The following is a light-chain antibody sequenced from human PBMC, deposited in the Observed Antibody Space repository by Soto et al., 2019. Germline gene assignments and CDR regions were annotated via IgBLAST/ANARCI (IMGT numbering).Light chain of an antibody. CDR3: QQSYTTPIT. V-gene: IGKV1-39*01. Sequence: DIQMTQSPSSLSASVGDRGTITFRASQSISSYLNWYQQKPGIAPNLLIYAASNLESGVPSRFSGSGSGTDFTLTISSLQPEDFATYYCQQSYTTPITFGQGTRLEI. J-gene: IGKJ5*01. CDR2: AAS. CDR1: QSISSY.